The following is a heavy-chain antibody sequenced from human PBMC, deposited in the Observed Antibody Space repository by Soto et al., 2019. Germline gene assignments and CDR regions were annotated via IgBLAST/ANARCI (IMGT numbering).Heavy chain of an antibody. CDR3: AIGYCGGDCYPPYYFDY. V-gene: IGHV1-69*06. CDR1: GGTFSSYA. CDR2: IIPIFGTA. J-gene: IGHJ4*02. D-gene: IGHD2-21*02. Sequence: QVQLVQSGAEVKKPGSSVKVSCKASGGTFSSYAISWVRQAPGQGLEWMGGIIPIFGTANYAQKFQGRVTITADKSTSTAYIELSSLRSEDTAVYYCAIGYCGGDCYPPYYFDYWGQGTLVTVSS.